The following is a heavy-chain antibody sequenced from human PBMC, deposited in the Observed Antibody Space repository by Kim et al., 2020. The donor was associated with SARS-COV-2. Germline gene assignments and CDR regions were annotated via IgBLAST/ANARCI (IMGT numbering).Heavy chain of an antibody. V-gene: IGHV3-53*01. CDR2: IYSGGST. CDR1: GFTVSSNY. CDR3: ARVDSSGFYNWFDP. D-gene: IGHD3-22*01. J-gene: IGHJ5*02. Sequence: GGSLRLSCAASGFTVSSNYMSWVRQAPGKGLEWVSVIYSGGSTYYADSVKGRFTISRDNSKNTLYLQMNSLRAEDTAVYYCARVDSSGFYNWFDPWGQGTLVTVA.